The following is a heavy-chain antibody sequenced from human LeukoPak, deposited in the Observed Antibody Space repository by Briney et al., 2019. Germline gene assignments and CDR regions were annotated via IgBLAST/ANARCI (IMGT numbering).Heavy chain of an antibody. V-gene: IGHV3-23*01. Sequence: GGSLRLSCAASGFTFSSYAMSWVRQAPGKGLEWVSAISGSGGSTYYADSVKGRFTISRDNSKNTLYLQMNSMRAEDTAVYYCASSAWQLVLFLSYWGQGTLVTVSS. D-gene: IGHD6-6*01. CDR2: ISGSGGST. J-gene: IGHJ4*02. CDR3: ASSAWQLVLFLSY. CDR1: GFTFSSYA.